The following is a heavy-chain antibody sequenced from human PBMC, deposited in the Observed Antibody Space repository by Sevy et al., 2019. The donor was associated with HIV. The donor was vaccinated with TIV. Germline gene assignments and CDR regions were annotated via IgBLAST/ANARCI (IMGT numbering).Heavy chain of an antibody. CDR2: MYSGGST. V-gene: IGHV3-53*01. J-gene: IGHJ6*02. D-gene: IGHD5-18*01. Sequence: GGSLRLSCAASGFIVSSNYMSWVRQAPGKGLEWVSVMYSGGSTYYADSVKGRFTISRDNSKNTLYLQMNSLRAEDTAVYYCARDRNTAMVIGMDVWGQGTTVTVSS. CDR3: ARDRNTAMVIGMDV. CDR1: GFIVSSNY.